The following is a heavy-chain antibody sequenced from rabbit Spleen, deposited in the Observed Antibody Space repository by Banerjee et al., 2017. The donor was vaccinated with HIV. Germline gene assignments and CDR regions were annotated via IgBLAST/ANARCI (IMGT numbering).Heavy chain of an antibody. CDR3: ARDLTDVIGWNFGW. CDR1: GFSFSAGYY. D-gene: IGHD1-1*01. V-gene: IGHV1S40*01. CDR2: IAAGSAGKA. J-gene: IGHJ4*01. Sequence: QSLEESGGDLVKPGASLTLTCTASGFSFSAGYYMCWVRQAPGKGLEWSACIAAGSAGKAVYASWAKGRYTVSKTSSTTVTLEMTSLTAADTATYFCARDLTDVIGWNFGWWGPGTLVTVS.